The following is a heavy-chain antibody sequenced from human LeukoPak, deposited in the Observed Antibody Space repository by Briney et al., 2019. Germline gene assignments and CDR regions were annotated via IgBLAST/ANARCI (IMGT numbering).Heavy chain of an antibody. CDR1: GDSINSYY. V-gene: IGHV4-59*01. Sequence: SETLSLTCTVSGDSINSYYWTWIRQAPGKGLEWIGYIYYTGSTNYSPSLKSRVSISVDTSKNQFSLKLSSVTAADTAVYYCARGGSGTRYYYMDVWGKGTTVTVSS. CDR2: IYYTGST. CDR3: ARGGSGTRYYYMDV. J-gene: IGHJ6*03. D-gene: IGHD3-10*01.